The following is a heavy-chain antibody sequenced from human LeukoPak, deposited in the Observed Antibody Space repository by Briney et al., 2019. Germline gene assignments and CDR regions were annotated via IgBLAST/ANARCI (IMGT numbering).Heavy chain of an antibody. D-gene: IGHD4-17*01. Sequence: KPSETLSLTCTVSGGSINSYYWSWIRQPPGKGLEWIGYIYYSGSTKYNPSLKSRVTISVDTSKNQFSLKLSSVTAADTAVYYCARGEMTTVTYYFDYWGQGTLVTVSS. V-gene: IGHV4-59*01. CDR2: IYYSGST. CDR3: ARGEMTTVTYYFDY. J-gene: IGHJ4*02. CDR1: GGSINSYY.